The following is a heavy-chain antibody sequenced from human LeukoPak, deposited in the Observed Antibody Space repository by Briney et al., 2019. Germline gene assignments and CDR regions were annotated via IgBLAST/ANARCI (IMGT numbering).Heavy chain of an antibody. J-gene: IGHJ4*02. CDR1: GGSISSSNW. V-gene: IGHV4-4*02. Sequence: SGTLSLTCAVSGGSISSSNWWSWVRQPPGKGLEWIGEIYHSGSTNYNPSLKSRVTISVDKSKNQFSLKLSSVTAADTAVYYCARHGIAAAGTSRSVWGQGTLVTVSS. CDR3: ARHGIAAAGTSRSV. D-gene: IGHD6-13*01. CDR2: IYHSGST.